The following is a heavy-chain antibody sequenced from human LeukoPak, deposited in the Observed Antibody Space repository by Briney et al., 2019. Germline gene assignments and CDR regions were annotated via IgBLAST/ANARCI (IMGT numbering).Heavy chain of an antibody. V-gene: IGHV1-2*02. J-gene: IGHJ3*02. CDR3: ARASGGGGRGPSGAFDI. CDR2: INPNSGGT. Sequence: ASVKVSCKASGYTFTGYYMHWVRQAPGQGLEWMGWINPNSGGTNYAQKFQGRVTMTRDTSISTAYMELSRLRSDDTAVYYCARASGGGGRGPSGAFDIWGQGTMVTVSS. D-gene: IGHD2-15*01. CDR1: GYTFTGYY.